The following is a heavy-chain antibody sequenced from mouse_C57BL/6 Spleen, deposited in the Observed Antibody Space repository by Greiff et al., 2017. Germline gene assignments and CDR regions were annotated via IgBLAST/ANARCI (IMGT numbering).Heavy chain of an antibody. J-gene: IGHJ1*03. CDR3: ARGIYGNPYWYVDV. CDR2: IYPGSGST. CDR1: GYTFTSYW. D-gene: IGHD2-1*01. V-gene: IGHV1-55*01. Sequence: VQLQQPGAELVKPGASVKMSCKASGYTFTSYWITWVKQRPGQGLEWIGDIYPGSGSTNYNEKFKSKATLTVDTSSSTAYMQLSSLTSEDSAVYYCARGIYGNPYWYVDVWGTGTTVTVSS.